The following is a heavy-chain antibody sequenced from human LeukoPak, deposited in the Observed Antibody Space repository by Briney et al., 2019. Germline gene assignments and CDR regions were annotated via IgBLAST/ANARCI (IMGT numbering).Heavy chain of an antibody. CDR1: GYTFTIYY. D-gene: IGHD2-21*02. CDR2: INPSGGST. V-gene: IGHV1-46*01. Sequence: ASVKVSCKASGYTFTIYYMHWVRQAPGQGLEWMGIINPSGGSTSYAQKFQGRVTMTRDMSTSTVYMELSSLRSEDTAVYYCARDQSHPYCGGDCPNAFDIWGQGTMVTVSS. CDR3: ARDQSHPYCGGDCPNAFDI. J-gene: IGHJ3*02.